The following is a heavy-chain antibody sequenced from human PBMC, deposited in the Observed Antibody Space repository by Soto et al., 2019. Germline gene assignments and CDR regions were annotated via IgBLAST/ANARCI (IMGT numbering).Heavy chain of an antibody. V-gene: IGHV3-7*01. CDR2: IKQDGSEI. CDR1: GFMFSSYW. D-gene: IGHD1-26*01. J-gene: IGHJ5*02. CDR3: ASYSGSYFPVGHDR. Sequence: VQLVESGGGLVEPGGSLRLSCEASGFMFSSYWMSWVRQASGEGLEWVANIKQDGSEIHYLESVEGRFTIFRDNARRSLYLQMNSLRAEDTAVYFCASYSGSYFPVGHDRWGQGTLVVVSS.